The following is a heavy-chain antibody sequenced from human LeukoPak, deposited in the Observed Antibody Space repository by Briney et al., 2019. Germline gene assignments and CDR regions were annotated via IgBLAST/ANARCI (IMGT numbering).Heavy chain of an antibody. Sequence: GGSLRLSCTASGFTFGDYAMTWVRQAPGKGLEWVSAIRGSSGSTYYADSVKGRFTISRDNSKNTLYLQMNNLRAEDTAVYYCAKLLNDYGDYYFDYWGQGTLVTVSS. CDR1: GFTFGDYA. D-gene: IGHD4-17*01. CDR3: AKLLNDYGDYYFDY. J-gene: IGHJ4*02. V-gene: IGHV3-23*01. CDR2: IRGSSGST.